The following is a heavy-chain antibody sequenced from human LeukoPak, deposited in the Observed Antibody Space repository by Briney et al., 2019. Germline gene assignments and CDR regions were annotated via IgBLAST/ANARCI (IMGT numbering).Heavy chain of an antibody. CDR2: IRYDGDNK. V-gene: IGHV3-30*02. CDR1: GFTFSSYG. Sequence: GGSLRLSCAASGFTFSSYGMHWVRQAPGKGLEWVAFIRYDGDNKYYEDSVKGRFTISRDNSKNTLYLQMNSRRVEDTAMYYCAKACTTWSRSSPFDSWGQGTLVTVSS. J-gene: IGHJ4*02. CDR3: AKACTTWSRSSPFDS. D-gene: IGHD6-6*01.